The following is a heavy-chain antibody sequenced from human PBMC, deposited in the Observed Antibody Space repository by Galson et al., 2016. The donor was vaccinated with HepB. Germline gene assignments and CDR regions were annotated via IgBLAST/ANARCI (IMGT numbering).Heavy chain of an antibody. CDR2: IWYDENNK. CDR1: GFTFSNYG. CDR3: ARGDLLRYFDL. D-gene: IGHD2-15*01. V-gene: IGHV3-33*01. Sequence: SLRLSCAVSGFTFSNYGMHWVRQAPGKGLEWVAVIWYDENNKNYADSVKGRFTISRDISENTLYLQMNSLRVEDTAVYYSARGDLLRYFDLWGRGTLVTVPS. J-gene: IGHJ2*01.